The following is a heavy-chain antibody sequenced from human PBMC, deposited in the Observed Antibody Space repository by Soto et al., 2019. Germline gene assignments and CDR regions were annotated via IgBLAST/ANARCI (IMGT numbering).Heavy chain of an antibody. J-gene: IGHJ6*01. V-gene: IGHV3-23*01. CDR3: VKDWTGDTCPCMDV. Sequence: EVQLLESGGGLVQPGGSLRLSCAASGFTFNNYAMTWVRQAPGKGLEWVSTISGSDGSTYYADSVKGRLTISRDNSKNALYLQMSSLRAEDTALYYCVKDWTGDTCPCMDVWGQGTTVTVYS. D-gene: IGHD2-8*02. CDR1: GFTFNNYA. CDR2: ISGSDGST.